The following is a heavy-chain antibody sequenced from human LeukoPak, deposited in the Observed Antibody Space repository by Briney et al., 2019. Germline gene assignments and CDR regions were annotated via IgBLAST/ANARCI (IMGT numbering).Heavy chain of an antibody. J-gene: IGHJ4*02. D-gene: IGHD3-22*01. Sequence: ASVKVSCKASGYTFTSYDINWVRQATGQGLEWMGGIIPIFGTANYAQKFQGRVTITTDESTSTAYMELSSLRSEDTAVYYCARGDSSGKEYHYWGQGTLVTVSS. V-gene: IGHV1-69*05. CDR3: ARGDSSGKEYHY. CDR1: GYTFTSYD. CDR2: IIPIFGTA.